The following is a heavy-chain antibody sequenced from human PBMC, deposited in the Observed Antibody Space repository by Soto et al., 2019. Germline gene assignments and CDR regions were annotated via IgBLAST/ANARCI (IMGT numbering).Heavy chain of an antibody. CDR1: GGSISSSSYY. CDR2: IYYSGST. J-gene: IGHJ5*02. CDR3: ARILTLNWFDP. V-gene: IGHV4-39*01. Sequence: QLQLQESGPGLVKPSETLSLTCTVSGGSISSSSYYWGWIRQPPGKGLEWIGSIYYSGSTFYNPSLKSRVTISVDTSKNQFSLKLSSVTAADTAVYYCARILTLNWFDPWGQGTLVTVSS. D-gene: IGHD3-9*01.